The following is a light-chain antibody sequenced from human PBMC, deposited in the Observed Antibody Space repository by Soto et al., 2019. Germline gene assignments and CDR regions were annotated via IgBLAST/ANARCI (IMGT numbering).Light chain of an antibody. CDR1: SRDVSCCNL. J-gene: IGLJ1*01. CDR2: DVN. Sequence: QSALTQPASVSGSPGQSITISCTGTSRDVSCCNLVSWYQQYPDKAPKLMIFDVNTRPSGVSNRFSRSKSVNTASLTISGVHAEDEAYYYCSVYKSSSTLPYVFGTGTKLTVL. V-gene: IGLV2-14*01. CDR3: SVYKSSSTLPYV.